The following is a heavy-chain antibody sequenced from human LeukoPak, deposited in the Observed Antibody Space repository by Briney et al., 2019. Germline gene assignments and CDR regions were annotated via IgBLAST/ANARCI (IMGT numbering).Heavy chain of an antibody. J-gene: IGHJ4*02. D-gene: IGHD4-17*01. CDR1: GYTFTGYY. Sequence: ASVKDSCKASGYTFTGYYMHWVRQAPGQGFEWLGRVDSKSGGTNYAQKFQGRVTMTRDTSISTVYMQLISLRSDDTAVYYCAREMNYDDYRTSDYWGQGTLVTVSS. CDR2: VDSKSGGT. CDR3: AREMNYDDYRTSDY. V-gene: IGHV1-2*02.